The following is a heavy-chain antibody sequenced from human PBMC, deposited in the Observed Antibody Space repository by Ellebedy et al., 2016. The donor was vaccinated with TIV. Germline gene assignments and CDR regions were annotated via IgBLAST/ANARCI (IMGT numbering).Heavy chain of an antibody. CDR3: ARFRPPGDVDEAFDH. CDR1: GFTFSDYY. D-gene: IGHD2-21*01. CDR2: ISGSSRSSRPP. J-gene: IGHJ5*02. Sequence: GESLKISCSASGFTFSDYYMAWIRQAPGKGLEWISYISGSSRSSRPPHSTSADSVRGRFTISRDNANNSLFLHMSSLRVEDTAVYYCARFRPPGDVDEAFDHWGQGTLVTVSS. V-gene: IGHV3-11*06.